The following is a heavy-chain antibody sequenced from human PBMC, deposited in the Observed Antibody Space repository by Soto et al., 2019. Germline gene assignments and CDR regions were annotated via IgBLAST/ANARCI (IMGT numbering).Heavy chain of an antibody. CDR2: ISAYNGNT. J-gene: IGHJ5*02. V-gene: IGHV1-18*01. D-gene: IGHD6-19*01. Sequence: ASVKVSCKASGYTFTSYGISWVRQAPGQGLEWMGWISAYNGNTNYAQKFQGRVTMTRDTSTSTVYMELSSLRSEDTAVYYCARDKGRIAVAGTWFDPWGQGTLVTVSS. CDR3: ARDKGRIAVAGTWFDP. CDR1: GYTFTSYG.